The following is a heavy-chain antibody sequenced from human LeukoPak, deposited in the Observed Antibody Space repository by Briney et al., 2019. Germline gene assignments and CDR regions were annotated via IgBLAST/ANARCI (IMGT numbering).Heavy chain of an antibody. J-gene: IGHJ4*02. V-gene: IGHV5-51*01. CDR3: ARQGILTGTAYFDY. CDR1: GYIFNNYW. Sequence: GESLKISCKASGYIFNNYWIGWVRQMPGKGLEWMGIIYPGDSDTRYSPSFQGQVTISADKSITTAYLQWSSLRASDTAMYYCARQGILTGTAYFDYWGQGTLVTVSS. D-gene: IGHD1-20*01. CDR2: IYPGDSDT.